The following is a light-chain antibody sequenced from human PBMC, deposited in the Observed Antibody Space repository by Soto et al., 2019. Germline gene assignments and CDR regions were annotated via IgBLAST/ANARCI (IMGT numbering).Light chain of an antibody. J-gene: IGKJ1*01. CDR3: QQRSNWWT. V-gene: IGKV3-11*01. CDR1: QSVSSY. CDR2: DAS. Sequence: ETVLTQSPATLSLSPGERATLSCRASQSVSSYLAWYQQKPGQAPRLLIYDASNRATGIPARFSGSGSGTDFTLTISSLEPEDFAVYYCQQRSNWWTFGQGTTVDIK.